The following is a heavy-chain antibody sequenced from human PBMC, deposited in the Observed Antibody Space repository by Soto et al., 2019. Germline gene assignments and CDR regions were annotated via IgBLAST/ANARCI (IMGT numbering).Heavy chain of an antibody. V-gene: IGHV3-74*01. J-gene: IGHJ4*02. CDR1: GFTFDYYW. D-gene: IGHD2-21*02. CDR2: LQTDGSHP. CDR3: ARGGDPDY. Sequence: EVQLVESGGGLVQPGGPRKLSWVASGFTFDYYWMHWVRQAPGEGLMWVSRLQTDGSHPDYADSVKGRFTISRDNAKNTLYLQMNNLRAEDTAVYYCARGGDPDYWGQGTLVTVSS.